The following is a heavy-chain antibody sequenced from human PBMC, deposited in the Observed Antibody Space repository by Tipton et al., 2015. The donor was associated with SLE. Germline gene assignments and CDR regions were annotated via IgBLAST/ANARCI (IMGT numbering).Heavy chain of an antibody. CDR2: LHYSGST. CDR1: GGSISSHY. Sequence: TLSLTCTVSGGSISSHYWSWIRQAPGKGLEWIAYLHYSGSTNYNPSLKSRVTISVETSKNQFSLKVSSVTAADTAVYYCARDTAHYGSGDGAFDIWGQGTMVTVSS. D-gene: IGHD3-10*01. CDR3: ARDTAHYGSGDGAFDI. V-gene: IGHV4-59*11. J-gene: IGHJ3*02.